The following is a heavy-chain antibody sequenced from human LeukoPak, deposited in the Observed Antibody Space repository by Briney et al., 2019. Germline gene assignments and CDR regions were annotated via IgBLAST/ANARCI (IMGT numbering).Heavy chain of an antibody. CDR2: ISGSGGST. CDR1: GFTFSSYA. Sequence: GGSLRLSCAASGFTFSSYAMSWVRQAPGKGLEWVSAISGSGGSTYYADSVKGRFTISRGNSKNTLYLQMNSLRAEDTAVYYCAKLPILYCSSTSCYLWGQGTLVTVSS. D-gene: IGHD2-2*01. V-gene: IGHV3-23*01. CDR3: AKLPILYCSSTSCYL. J-gene: IGHJ4*02.